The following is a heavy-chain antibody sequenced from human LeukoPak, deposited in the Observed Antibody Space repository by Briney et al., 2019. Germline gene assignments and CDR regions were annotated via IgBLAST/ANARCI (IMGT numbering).Heavy chain of an antibody. CDR1: GGSFSGYY. J-gene: IGHJ5*02. CDR3: ARVADCFDP. Sequence: SETLSLTCAVYGGSFSGYYWSWIRQPPGKGLEWIGEINHSGSTNYNPSLKSRVTISVDTSKNQFSLKLSSVTAADTAVYYCARVADCFDPWGQGTLVTVSS. CDR2: INHSGST. V-gene: IGHV4-34*01.